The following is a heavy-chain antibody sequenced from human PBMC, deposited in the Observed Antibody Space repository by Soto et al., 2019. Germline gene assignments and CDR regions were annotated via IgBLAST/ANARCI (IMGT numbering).Heavy chain of an antibody. CDR2: ISGSGGST. V-gene: IGHV3-23*01. CDR3: AKVPRDGYSSSWYFDY. J-gene: IGHJ4*02. CDR1: GFTFSSYA. Sequence: GGSLRLSCAASGFTFSSYAMSWVRQAPGKGLEWVSAISGSGGSTYYADSVKGRFTISRDNSKNTLYLQMNSLRAEDTAVYYCAKVPRDGYSSSWYFDYWGQGTLVTVSS. D-gene: IGHD6-13*01.